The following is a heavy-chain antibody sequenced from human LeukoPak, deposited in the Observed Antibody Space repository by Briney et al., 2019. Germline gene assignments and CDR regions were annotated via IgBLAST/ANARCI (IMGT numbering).Heavy chain of an antibody. V-gene: IGHV4-61*01. CDR1: GGSISSGSYY. Sequence: SETLSLTCTVSGGSISSGSYYWSWIRQPPGKGLEWIGYIYYSGSTNYNPSLKSRVTISVDTSKNQFSLKLSSVTAADTAVYYSARLGVAAAGFDPWGQGTLVTVSS. J-gene: IGHJ5*02. CDR3: ARLGVAAAGFDP. CDR2: IYYSGST. D-gene: IGHD6-13*01.